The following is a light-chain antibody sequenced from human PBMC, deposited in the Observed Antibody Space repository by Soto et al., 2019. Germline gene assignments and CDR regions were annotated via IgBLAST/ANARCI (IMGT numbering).Light chain of an antibody. CDR3: HQRSNWPPDT. CDR1: QIVHTF. J-gene: IGKJ5*01. V-gene: IGKV3-11*01. CDR2: GAS. Sequence: EIVLTQSPETLSLSPGEGSSLSCMASQIVHTFLAWYQQKPGQAPRLLIYGASTRATVFPARFIGSGSGTDFTITISSLEPEDFAVYYCHQRSNWPPDTFGQGTRLDIK.